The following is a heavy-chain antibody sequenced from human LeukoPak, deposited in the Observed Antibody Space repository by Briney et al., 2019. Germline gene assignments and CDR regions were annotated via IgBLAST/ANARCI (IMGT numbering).Heavy chain of an antibody. V-gene: IGHV3-30*18. CDR3: AKDFWYGDYEGG. CDR2: ISQDGGIK. CDR1: GFTFSNYG. Sequence: PGGSLRLSCAASGFTFSNYGMHWVRQAPGKGLDWVAIISQDGGIKYYIDSVMGRFTISRDNSKNTLYLQMDSLRVDDTAVYYCAKDFWYGDYEGGWGQGTLVTVSS. D-gene: IGHD4-17*01. J-gene: IGHJ4*02.